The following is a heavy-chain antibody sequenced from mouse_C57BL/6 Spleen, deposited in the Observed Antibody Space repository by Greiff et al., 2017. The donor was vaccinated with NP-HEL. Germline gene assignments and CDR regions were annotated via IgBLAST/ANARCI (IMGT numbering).Heavy chain of an antibody. Sequence: QVQLQQPGAELVKPGASVKLSCKASGYTFTSYWMQWVKQRPGQGLEWIGEIDPSDSYTNYNQKFKGKATLTVDTSSGTAYMQLSSLTSEDSAVYYCARSEAYWGQGTLVTVSA. CDR3: ARSEAY. CDR1: GYTFTSYW. CDR2: IDPSDSYT. V-gene: IGHV1-50*01. J-gene: IGHJ3*01.